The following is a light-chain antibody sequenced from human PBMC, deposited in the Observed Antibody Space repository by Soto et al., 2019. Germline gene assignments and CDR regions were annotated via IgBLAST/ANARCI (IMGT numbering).Light chain of an antibody. Sequence: DIQMTQSPSALSSSVGERATISCRASQSISSWLAWYQQKPGKAPKLLIYDASTLQSGVPSRYSGSGSGTEFTLTISNLQPDDFATYYCQQYESYSPWTLGQGTKVDI. CDR2: DAS. CDR3: QQYESYSPWT. CDR1: QSISSW. J-gene: IGKJ1*01. V-gene: IGKV1-5*01.